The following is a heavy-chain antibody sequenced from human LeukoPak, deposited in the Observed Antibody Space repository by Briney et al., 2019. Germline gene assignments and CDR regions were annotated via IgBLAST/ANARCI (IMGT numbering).Heavy chain of an antibody. CDR2: IYSTGST. V-gene: IGHV3-53*01. Sequence: GGSLRLSCAASGFTVSTNYMSWVRQAPGKGLEWVSVIYSTGSTYYADSVKGRFTVSRDNSKNTLYLQMNSLRAEDTAVYYCARYGSSWDLDYWGQGTLVTVSS. CDR3: ARYGSSWDLDY. D-gene: IGHD6-13*01. CDR1: GFTVSTNY. J-gene: IGHJ4*02.